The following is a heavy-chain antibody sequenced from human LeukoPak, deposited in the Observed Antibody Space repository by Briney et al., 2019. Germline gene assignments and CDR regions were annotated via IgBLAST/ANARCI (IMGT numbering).Heavy chain of an antibody. CDR2: IYYSGST. CDR1: GGSISSGDYY. Sequence: PSETLSLTCTVSGGSISSGDYYWSWIRQPPGKGLEWVGYIYYSGSTYYNPSLKSRVTISVDTSKNQFSLKLSSVTAADPSLFSCARDSEYYDSSGYPNFDLWGRGTPVTGSS. V-gene: IGHV4-30-4*08. CDR3: ARDSEYYDSSGYPNFDL. D-gene: IGHD3-22*01. J-gene: IGHJ2*01.